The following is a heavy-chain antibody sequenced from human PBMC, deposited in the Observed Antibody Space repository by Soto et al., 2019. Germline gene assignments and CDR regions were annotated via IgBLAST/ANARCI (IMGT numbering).Heavy chain of an antibody. CDR1: GFSFGGYA. Sequence: GGSLRLSCAATGFSFGGYAIHWVRQAPGKGLEWVSAISGSGGSTYYADSVKGRFTISRDNSKNTLYLQMNSLRAEDTAVYYCAKDIGYWFDPWGQGTLVTVSS. D-gene: IGHD6-13*01. V-gene: IGHV3-23*01. CDR2: ISGSGGST. J-gene: IGHJ5*02. CDR3: AKDIGYWFDP.